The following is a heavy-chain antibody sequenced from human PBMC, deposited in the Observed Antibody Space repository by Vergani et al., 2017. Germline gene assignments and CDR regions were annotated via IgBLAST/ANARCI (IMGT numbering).Heavy chain of an antibody. CDR1: GGSISSGSYY. J-gene: IGHJ6*04. CDR2: IYTSGST. CDR3: ARLGGHYYGSGTAI. Sequence: QVQPQESGPGLVRPSQTLSLTCTVSGGSISSGSYYWSWIRQPAGKGLEWIGRIYTSGSTNYNPSLKSRVTISVDTSKNQFSLKLSSVTAADTAVYYCARLGGHYYGSGTAIWGKGTTVTVSS. V-gene: IGHV4-61*02. D-gene: IGHD3-10*01.